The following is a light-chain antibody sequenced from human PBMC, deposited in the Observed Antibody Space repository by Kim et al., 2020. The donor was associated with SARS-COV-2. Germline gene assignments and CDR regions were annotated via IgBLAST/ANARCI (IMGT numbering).Light chain of an antibody. CDR2: EVT. CDR1: NSDVGNYNL. Sequence: QSALTQQASVSGSPGQSITISCTGTNSDVGNYNLVSCYQQHPANAPHLMIYEVTKRSSGVSNRLSGTKSAYTSSLTISGLPAEDEGDYYGCSYARKYTWVFGGGTQLTVL. CDR3: CSYARKYTWV. V-gene: IGLV2-23*02. J-gene: IGLJ3*02.